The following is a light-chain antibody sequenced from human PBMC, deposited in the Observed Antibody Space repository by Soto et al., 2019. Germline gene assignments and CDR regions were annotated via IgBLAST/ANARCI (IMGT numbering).Light chain of an antibody. CDR3: CLYAVTFYV. CDR2: DVS. V-gene: IGLV2-11*01. J-gene: IGLJ1*01. CDR1: SSDVGTYDF. Sequence: QSALTQPRSVSGSPGQSVTISCTGTSSDVGTYDFVSWYQRHPGKAPRLMIFDVSERPSVVPDRFSGSKSGNTASLTISGLQAEDEADYYCCLYAVTFYVFGTGTKVTVL.